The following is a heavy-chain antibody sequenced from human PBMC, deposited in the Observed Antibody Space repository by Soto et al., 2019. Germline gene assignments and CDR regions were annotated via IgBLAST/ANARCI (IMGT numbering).Heavy chain of an antibody. Sequence: QVQLMQSGAEVKKPGASVKVSCKASGDTFTEYYIHWVRQAPGQGLEWMGTVNPSGGHTTYAQHFLGRVTMTRDTSTSTLDLEVSSMTSEDTAVYYCAGGGDVVVVTAALDYWGQGTLVTVSS. CDR3: AGGGDVVVVTAALDY. CDR2: VNPSGGHT. V-gene: IGHV1-46*01. J-gene: IGHJ4*02. D-gene: IGHD2-21*02. CDR1: GDTFTEYY.